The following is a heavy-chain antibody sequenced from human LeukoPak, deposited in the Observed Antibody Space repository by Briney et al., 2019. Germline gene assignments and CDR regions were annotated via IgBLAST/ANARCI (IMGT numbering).Heavy chain of an antibody. V-gene: IGHV1-2*02. CDR2: INPNSGGT. D-gene: IGHD2-2*01. CDR3: ARAERSSYCSSTSCYVRGDFDY. CDR1: GYTFTGYY. Sequence: ASVTVSCKASGYTFTGYYMHWVRQAPGQGLEWMGWINPNSGGTNYAQKFQGRVTMTRDTSISTAYMELSRLRSDDTAVYYCARAERSSYCSSTSCYVRGDFDYWGQGTLVTVSS. J-gene: IGHJ4*02.